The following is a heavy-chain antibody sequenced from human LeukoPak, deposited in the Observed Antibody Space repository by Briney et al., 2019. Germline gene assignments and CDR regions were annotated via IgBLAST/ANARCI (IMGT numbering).Heavy chain of an antibody. CDR1: GGSISSYY. Sequence: SETLSLTCTVSGGSISSYYWSWIRQPPGKGLEWIGYIYYSGSTNYNPSLKSRVTISVDTSKNQFSLKLSSVTAADTAVYYCARDLGVEMATIDDYWGQGTLVTVSS. V-gene: IGHV4-59*01. J-gene: IGHJ4*02. D-gene: IGHD5-24*01. CDR3: ARDLGVEMATIDDY. CDR2: IYYSGST.